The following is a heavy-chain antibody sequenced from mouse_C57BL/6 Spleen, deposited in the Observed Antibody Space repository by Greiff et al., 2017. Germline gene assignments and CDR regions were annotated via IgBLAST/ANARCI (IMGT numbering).Heavy chain of an antibody. D-gene: IGHD1-1*01. CDR3: ARSGITTVVAEDYYFDY. CDR2: INPSNGGT. J-gene: IGHJ2*01. V-gene: IGHV1-53*01. Sequence: QVQLQQPGTELVKPGASVKLSCKASGYTFTSYWMHWVKQRPGQGLEWIGNINPSNGGTNYNEKFKSKATLTVAKSSSTAYMQLISLTSEDSAVYYCARSGITTVVAEDYYFDYWGQGTTLTVSS. CDR1: GYTFTSYW.